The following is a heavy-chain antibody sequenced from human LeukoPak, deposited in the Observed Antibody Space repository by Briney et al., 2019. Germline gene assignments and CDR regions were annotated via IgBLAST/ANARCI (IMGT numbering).Heavy chain of an antibody. D-gene: IGHD3-22*01. Sequence: GASVKVSCKASGGTFNSFGFSWVRQAPGQGLEWMGAIIPMFGTTNYAQKFEGRVTITTDESTSTAYLALSSLRSEDTAVYYCARSHYYDSSGYYNPYFDYWGQGTLVTVSS. CDR3: ARSHYYDSSGYYNPYFDY. CDR2: IIPMFGTT. CDR1: GGTFNSFG. J-gene: IGHJ4*02. V-gene: IGHV1-69*05.